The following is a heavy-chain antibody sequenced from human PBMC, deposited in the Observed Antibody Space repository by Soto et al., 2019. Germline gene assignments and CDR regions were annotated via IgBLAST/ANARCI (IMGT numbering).Heavy chain of an antibody. CDR2: ISAYNGNT. Sequence: ASVKVSCKASGYTFTSYGISWVRQAPGQGLEWMGWISAYNGNTNYAQKLQGRVTMTTDTSTSTAYMELSSLRSEDTAVYYCARAHPTSHAFDIWGQGTMVTVSS. V-gene: IGHV1-18*04. J-gene: IGHJ3*02. CDR3: ARAHPTSHAFDI. CDR1: GYTFTSYG.